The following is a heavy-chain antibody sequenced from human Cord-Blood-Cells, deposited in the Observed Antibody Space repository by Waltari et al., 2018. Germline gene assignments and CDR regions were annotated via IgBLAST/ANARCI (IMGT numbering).Heavy chain of an antibody. CDR1: GFTVSSNY. J-gene: IGHJ4*02. D-gene: IGHD1-1*01. Sequence: EVQLVESGGGLIQPGGSLRLSCAASGFTVSSNYMSWVRQAPGKGLEWVSVSYSGGSTYDAESVKGRFTISRDNSKNTLYLQMNSPRAEDTAVYYGARGEYNWNDGGVYWGQGTLVTVSS. CDR2: SYSGGST. CDR3: ARGEYNWNDGGVY. V-gene: IGHV3-53*01.